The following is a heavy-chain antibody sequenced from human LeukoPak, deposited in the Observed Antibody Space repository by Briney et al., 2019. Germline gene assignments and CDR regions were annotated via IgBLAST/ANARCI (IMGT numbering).Heavy chain of an antibody. D-gene: IGHD2-21*02. CDR1: GGTFSSYA. V-gene: IGHV1-69*13. Sequence: SVKVSCKASGGTFSSYAISWVRQAPGQGLEWMGGIIPIFGTANYAQKFQGGVTITADESTSTAYMELSSLRSEDTAVYYCAREAGCGGDCYGRYFDLWGRGTLVTVSS. CDR2: IIPIFGTA. J-gene: IGHJ2*01. CDR3: AREAGCGGDCYGRYFDL.